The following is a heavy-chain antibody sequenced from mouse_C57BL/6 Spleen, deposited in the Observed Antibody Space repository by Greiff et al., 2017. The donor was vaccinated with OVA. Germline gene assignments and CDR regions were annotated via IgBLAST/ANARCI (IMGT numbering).Heavy chain of an antibody. CDR1: GYTFTSYW. V-gene: IGHV1-55*01. Sequence: VQLQQPGAELVKPGASVKMSCKASGYTFTSYWITWVKQRPGQGLEWIGDIYPGSGSTNYNEKLKSKATLTVDTSSSTAYMQLSSLTSEDSAVYYCARGDYYGSSGYFDYWGQGTTLTVSS. D-gene: IGHD1-1*01. CDR2: IYPGSGST. J-gene: IGHJ2*01. CDR3: ARGDYYGSSGYFDY.